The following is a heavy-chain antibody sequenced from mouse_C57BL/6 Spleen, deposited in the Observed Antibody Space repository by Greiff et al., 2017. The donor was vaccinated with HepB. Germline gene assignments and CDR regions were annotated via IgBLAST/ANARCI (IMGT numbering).Heavy chain of an antibody. Sequence: EVQGVESGGDLVKPGGSLKLSCAASGFTFSSYGMSWVRQTPDKRLEWVATISSGGSYTYYPDSVKGRFTISRDNAKNTLYLQMSSLKSEDTAMYYCARRDDSYFDYWGQGTTLTVSS. D-gene: IGHD2-4*01. CDR2: ISSGGSYT. V-gene: IGHV5-6*01. J-gene: IGHJ2*01. CDR3: ARRDDSYFDY. CDR1: GFTFSSYG.